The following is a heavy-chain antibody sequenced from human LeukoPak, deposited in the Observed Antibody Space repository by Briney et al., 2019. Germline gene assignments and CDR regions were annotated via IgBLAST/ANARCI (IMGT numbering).Heavy chain of an antibody. D-gene: IGHD6-13*01. CDR2: IRYDGSNK. V-gene: IGHV3-30*02. J-gene: IGHJ6*03. CDR3: AKVGSSSWTAHYWYYYYMDV. CDR1: GFTFSSYG. Sequence: PGGSLRLSCAASGFTFSSYGMHWVRQAPGKGLEWVAFIRYDGSNKYYADSVKGRFTISRDNSKNTLYLQMNSLRAEDTAVYYCAKVGSSSWTAHYWYYYYMDVWGKGTTVTVSS.